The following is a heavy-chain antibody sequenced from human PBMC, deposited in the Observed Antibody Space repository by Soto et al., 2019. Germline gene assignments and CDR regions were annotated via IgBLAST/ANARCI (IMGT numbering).Heavy chain of an antibody. CDR3: ARGGRRGDVFDI. D-gene: IGHD1-1*01. CDR2: IYYSGAT. J-gene: IGHJ3*02. V-gene: IGHV4-31*03. CDR1: GASLSSDAYY. Sequence: QVQLQESGPGLVKPSQTLSLTCTVSGASLSSDAYYWSWIRQHPVKGLEWIGYIYYSGATYYNPSLESRVTISLDTPKHHFSLRLSSVSAADTAVYYCARGGRRGDVFDIWGQGTMVTVSS.